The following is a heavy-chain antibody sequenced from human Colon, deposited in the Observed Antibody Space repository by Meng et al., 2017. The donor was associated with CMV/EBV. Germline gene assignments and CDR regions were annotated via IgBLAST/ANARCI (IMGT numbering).Heavy chain of an antibody. J-gene: IGHJ4*02. CDR3: AKGAAYFDFWSLPD. CDR1: GFTFSSYA. Sequence: GESLKISCAASGFTFSSYAMSWVRQAPGKGLEWVSVIYSGGSSTYYADSVKGRFTISRDNSKNTLYLQMNSLRAEDTAVYYCAKGAAYFDFWSLPDWGQGTLVTVSS. V-gene: IGHV3-23*03. CDR2: IYSGGSST. D-gene: IGHD3-3*01.